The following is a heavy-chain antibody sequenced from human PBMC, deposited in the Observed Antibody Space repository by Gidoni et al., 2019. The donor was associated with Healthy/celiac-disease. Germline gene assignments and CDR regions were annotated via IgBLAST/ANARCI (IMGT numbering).Heavy chain of an antibody. V-gene: IGHV4-34*01. CDR3: ARTLSPPYSSSSGSARWFDP. J-gene: IGHJ5*02. Sequence: PGKGLEWIGEINHSGSTNYNPSLKSRVTISVDTSKNQFSLKLSSVTAADTAVYYCARTLSPPYSSSSGSARWFDPWGQGTLVTVSS. D-gene: IGHD6-6*01. CDR2: INHSGST.